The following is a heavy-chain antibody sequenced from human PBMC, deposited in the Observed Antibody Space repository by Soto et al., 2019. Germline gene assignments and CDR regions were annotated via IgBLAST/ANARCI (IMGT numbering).Heavy chain of an antibody. D-gene: IGHD5-12*01. CDR1: GFPFSSYT. Sequence: QVQLVESGGGVVQPGRSLRLSCAVSGFPFSSYTMHWVRQAPGKGLEWVALISYDGSNKEYADSVKGRFTISRDNSKNTVFLKMNSRRVEDTAVYYCARPRTISIVTTIPFDYWGQGTLVTVSS. V-gene: IGHV3-30-3*01. CDR2: ISYDGSNK. CDR3: ARPRTISIVTTIPFDY. J-gene: IGHJ4*02.